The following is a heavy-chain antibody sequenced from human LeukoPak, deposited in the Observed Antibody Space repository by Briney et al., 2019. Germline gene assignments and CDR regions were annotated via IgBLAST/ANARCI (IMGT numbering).Heavy chain of an antibody. D-gene: IGHD3-22*01. J-gene: IGHJ5*02. V-gene: IGHV4-61*02. CDR3: ASGYDSRFNWFDP. CDR1: GGSISSGSYY. Sequence: KTSQTLSLTCTVSGGSISSGSYYWSWIRQPAGKGLEWIGRIYTSGSTNYNPSLKSRVTISVDTSKNQFSLKLSSVTAADTAVYCCASGYDSRFNWFDPWGQGTLVTVSS. CDR2: IYTSGST.